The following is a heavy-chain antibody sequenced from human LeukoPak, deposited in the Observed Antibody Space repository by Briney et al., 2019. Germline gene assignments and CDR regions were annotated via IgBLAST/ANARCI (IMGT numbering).Heavy chain of an antibody. Sequence: GGSLRLSCAASGLTFSSYSMNWVRQAPGKGLEWVSSISSSSSYIYYADSVKGRFTISRDNAKNSLYLQMNSLRAEDTAVYYCARDKYGDYVIDYWGQGTLVTVSS. CDR3: ARDKYGDYVIDY. D-gene: IGHD4-17*01. CDR1: GLTFSSYS. CDR2: ISSSSSYI. V-gene: IGHV3-21*01. J-gene: IGHJ4*02.